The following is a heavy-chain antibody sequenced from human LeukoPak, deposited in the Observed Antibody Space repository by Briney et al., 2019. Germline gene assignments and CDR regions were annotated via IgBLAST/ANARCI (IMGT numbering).Heavy chain of an antibody. V-gene: IGHV3-30*02. D-gene: IGHD3-3*01. CDR2: GRYDQSAT. CDR1: GFNFSVYG. Sequence: PGGSLRLSCAASGFNFSVYGMHWVRQAPGQGLEWVTFGRYDQSATVYAESVQGRVAISRDTSNNTVYLEMNSLRFDDTALYFCVKDQGECPGSRCYLRFLEYWGQGTLVIVSS. J-gene: IGHJ4*02. CDR3: VKDQGECPGSRCYLRFLEY.